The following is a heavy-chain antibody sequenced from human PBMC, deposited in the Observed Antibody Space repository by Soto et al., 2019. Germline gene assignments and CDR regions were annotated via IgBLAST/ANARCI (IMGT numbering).Heavy chain of an antibody. J-gene: IGHJ3*02. CDR3: ARDLLPAVAGPLDAFEI. D-gene: IGHD6-19*01. CDR2: INAGNGNT. Sequence: ASVKVSCKASGYTFTSYAMHWVRQAPGQRLEWMGWINAGNGNTKYSQKFQGRVTITRDTSASTAYMELSSLRSEDTAVYYCARDLLPAVAGPLDAFEIWGQGTMVTVSS. CDR1: GYTFTSYA. V-gene: IGHV1-3*01.